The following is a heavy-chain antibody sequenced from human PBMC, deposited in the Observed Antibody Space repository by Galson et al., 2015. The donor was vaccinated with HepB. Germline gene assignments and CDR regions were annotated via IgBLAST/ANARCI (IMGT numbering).Heavy chain of an antibody. D-gene: IGHD2-2*01. CDR2: IDPSDSTP. CDR3: ARHKSTTSCCFVDV. J-gene: IGHJ3*01. V-gene: IGHV5-10-1*01. Sequence: QSGAEVKKPGESLRISCKGSGYTFTTYWISWARQMPGKGLEWMGRIDPSDSTPKYSPSFQGHVTISVDKSISTAYLQWSSLEASDTAMYYCARHKSTTSCCFVDVWGQETMVTVSS. CDR1: GYTFTTYW.